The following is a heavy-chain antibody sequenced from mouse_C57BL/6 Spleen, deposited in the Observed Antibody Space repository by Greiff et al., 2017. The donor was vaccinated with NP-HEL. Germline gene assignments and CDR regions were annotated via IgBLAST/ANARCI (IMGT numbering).Heavy chain of an antibody. CDR3: ARSHYDYDSLDV. CDR2: IDPSDSYT. V-gene: IGHV1-59*01. Sequence: QVQLQQPGAELVRPGTSVKLSCKASGYTFTSYWMHWVKQRPGQGLEWIGVIDPSDSYTNYNQKFKGKATLTVDTSSSTAYMQLSSLTSEDSAVYYCARSHYDYDSLDVWGTGTTVTVSS. D-gene: IGHD2-4*01. CDR1: GYTFTSYW. J-gene: IGHJ1*03.